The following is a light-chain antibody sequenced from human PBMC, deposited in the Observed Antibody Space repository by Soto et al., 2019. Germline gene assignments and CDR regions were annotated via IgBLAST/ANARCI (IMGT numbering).Light chain of an antibody. CDR1: SSDVGGYNY. J-gene: IGLJ1*01. V-gene: IGLV2-14*03. CDR2: DVS. CDR3: SSYTSSTTPYV. Sequence: QSVLTQPASVSGSPGQSITISCTGTSSDVGGYNYVSWYQQHPGKAPKVMIYDVSNRPSGVSNRFSGSKSGNTASLTISGLQAEDEADYYCSSYTSSTTPYVFGTGTKLTDL.